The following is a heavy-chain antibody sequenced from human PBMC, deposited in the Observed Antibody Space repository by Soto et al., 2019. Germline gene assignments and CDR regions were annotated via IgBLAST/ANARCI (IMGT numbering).Heavy chain of an antibody. Sequence: ASVKVSCKPSGYTLNTYYLHWVRQAPGQGLKWMGIIHPSGGGSTYAQKFLGRVTMTRDTSTSTVFMELSSLRSADTAVYYCARGGHIAVVTASFDYWGQGTLVTVS. J-gene: IGHJ4*02. CDR3: ARGGHIAVVTASFDY. CDR2: IHPSGGGS. D-gene: IGHD2-21*02. CDR1: GYTLNTYY. V-gene: IGHV1-46*02.